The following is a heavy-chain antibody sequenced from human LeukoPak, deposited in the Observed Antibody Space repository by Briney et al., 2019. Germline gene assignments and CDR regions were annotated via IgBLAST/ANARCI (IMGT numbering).Heavy chain of an antibody. Sequence: KXSXKXXGXTFXTYXINWVRQATGQGLEWIGYMNPNSGITVYAQKFQGRVSLTSDTSMSTVYMELSSLRSEDTAMYYCARELRRDEHWGQGTLVTVSS. CDR2: MNPNSGIT. CDR3: ARELRRDEH. CDR1: GXTFXTYX. J-gene: IGHJ4*02. V-gene: IGHV1-8*01.